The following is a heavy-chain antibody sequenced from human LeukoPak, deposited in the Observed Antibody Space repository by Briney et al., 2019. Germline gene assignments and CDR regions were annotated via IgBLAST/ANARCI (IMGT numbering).Heavy chain of an antibody. CDR3: ARVGNSGTYQFDY. J-gene: IGHJ4*02. CDR2: IYTSGST. D-gene: IGHD1-26*01. Sequence: SQTLSLTCTVSGGSISSGNYYWSWIRQPAGXXXXXXXRIYTSGSTNYNPSLKSRVTISGDTSKNQFSLKLSSVTAADTAFYYCARVGNSGTYQFDYWGQGTLVTVSS. CDR1: GGSISSGNYY. V-gene: IGHV4-61*02.